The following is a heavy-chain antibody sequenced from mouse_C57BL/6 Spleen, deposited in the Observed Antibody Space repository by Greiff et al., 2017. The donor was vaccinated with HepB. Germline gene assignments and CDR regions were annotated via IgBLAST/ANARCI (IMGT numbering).Heavy chain of an antibody. CDR3: ARGGSYDYDEGLAY. J-gene: IGHJ3*01. CDR2: IYPGDGDT. CDR1: GYAFSSYW. D-gene: IGHD2-4*01. V-gene: IGHV1-80*01. Sequence: QVQLQHSGAELVKPGASVKISCKASGYAFSSYWMNWVKQRPGKGLEWIGQIYPGDGDTNYNGKFKGKATLTADKSSSTAYMQLSSLTSEDSAVYFCARGGSYDYDEGLAYWGQGTLVTVSA.